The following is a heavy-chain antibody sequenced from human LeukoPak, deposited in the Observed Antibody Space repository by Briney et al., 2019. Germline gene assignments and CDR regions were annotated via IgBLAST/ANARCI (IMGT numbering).Heavy chain of an antibody. Sequence: GGSLRLSCAASGFTVSSNYMSWVRQAPGKGLEWVSVIYSGGSTYYADSVKGRFTISRDNSKNTLYLQMNSLRAEDTAVYYCARTTDMAVAGKGTFDIWGQGTMVTVSS. CDR1: GFTVSSNY. V-gene: IGHV3-66*01. J-gene: IGHJ3*02. CDR2: IYSGGST. CDR3: ARTTDMAVAGKGTFDI. D-gene: IGHD6-19*01.